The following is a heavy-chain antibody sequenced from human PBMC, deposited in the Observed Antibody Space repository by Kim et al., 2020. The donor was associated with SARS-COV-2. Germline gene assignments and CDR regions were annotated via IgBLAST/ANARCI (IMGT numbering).Heavy chain of an antibody. CDR2: ISGSSDAI. J-gene: IGHJ1*01. V-gene: IGHV3-48*02. Sequence: GGSLRLSCVGSGFIFGSYSMNWVRQAPGKGLEWVAYISGSSDAIYYVDSVKGRFTISRVNAKNSLYLQMNSLRDEDTAVYYRARFIGDCTEGSWYLEY. CDR3: ARFIGDCTEGSWYLEY. CDR1: GFIFGSYS. D-gene: IGHD2-8*02.